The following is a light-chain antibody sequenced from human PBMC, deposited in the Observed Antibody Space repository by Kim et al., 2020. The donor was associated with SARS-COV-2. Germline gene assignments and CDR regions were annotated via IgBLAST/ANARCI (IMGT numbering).Light chain of an antibody. Sequence: QSVLTQPPSVSAAPGHRVTISCTGSSSNIGADSDVHWYQHLPGTAPKLLVYGDRKRPSGVPDRFSSSKSGTSASLAITGLQAEDEADYYCQSYDSRLSRWVFGGGTQLTVL. CDR3: QSYDSRLSRWV. V-gene: IGLV1-40*01. CDR1: SSNIGADSD. J-gene: IGLJ3*02. CDR2: GDR.